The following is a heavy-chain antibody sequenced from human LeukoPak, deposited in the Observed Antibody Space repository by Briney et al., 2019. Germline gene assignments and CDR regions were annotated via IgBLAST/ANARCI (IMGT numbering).Heavy chain of an antibody. CDR3: ARGAPYYYDSSGYYYYFDY. CDR2: ISYDGSNK. D-gene: IGHD3-22*01. V-gene: IGHV3-30-3*01. Sequence: PGGSLRLSCAASGFTFSSYAMHWVRQAPGKGLEWVAVISYDGSNKYYADSVKGRFTISRGNSKNTLYLQMNSLRAEDTAVYYCARGAPYYYDSSGYYYYFDYWGQGTLVTVSS. CDR1: GFTFSSYA. J-gene: IGHJ4*02.